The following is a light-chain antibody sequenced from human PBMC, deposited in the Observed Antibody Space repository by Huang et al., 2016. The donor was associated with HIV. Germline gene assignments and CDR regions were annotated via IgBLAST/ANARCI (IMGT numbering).Light chain of an antibody. V-gene: IGKV1-5*03. CDR3: QQYNSYSYT. Sequence: DIQMTQSPSTLSASVGDRVTITCRATQSISRWLAWYRQKPGKAPKLLIYKASSLQSGVPSRFSGSGSGIEFTLTISSLQPDDFATYYCQQYNSYSYTFGQGTKLEIK. J-gene: IGKJ2*01. CDR1: QSISRW. CDR2: KAS.